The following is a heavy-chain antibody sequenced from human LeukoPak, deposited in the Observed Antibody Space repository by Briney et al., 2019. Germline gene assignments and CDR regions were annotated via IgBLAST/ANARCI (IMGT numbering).Heavy chain of an antibody. D-gene: IGHD2-15*01. V-gene: IGHV1-2*02. Sequence: ASVKVSCKASGYTFTGYYMHWVRQAPGQGLEWMGWINPNSGGTNYAQKFQGRVTMTRDTSISTAYMELSRLRSDDTAVYYCARGFLTRVVPGDAFDIWGQGTMVTVSS. CDR1: GYTFTGYY. J-gene: IGHJ3*02. CDR3: ARGFLTRVVPGDAFDI. CDR2: INPNSGGT.